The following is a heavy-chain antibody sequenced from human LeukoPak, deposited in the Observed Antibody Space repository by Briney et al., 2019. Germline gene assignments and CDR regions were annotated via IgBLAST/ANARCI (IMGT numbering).Heavy chain of an antibody. J-gene: IGHJ4*02. V-gene: IGHV3-21*01. D-gene: IGHD2-21*02. CDR3: ARGSGDPQYYFDY. CDR1: GFTFSSYS. CDR2: ISSSSSYI. Sequence: PGGSLRLSCAASGFTFSSYSMNWVRQAPGKGLERVSSISSSSSYIYYADSVKGRFTISRDNAKNSLYLQMNSLRAEDTAVYYCARGSGDPQYYFDYWGQGTLVTVSS.